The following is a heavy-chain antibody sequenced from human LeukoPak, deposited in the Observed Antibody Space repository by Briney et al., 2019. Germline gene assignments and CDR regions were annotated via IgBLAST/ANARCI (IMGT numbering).Heavy chain of an antibody. CDR3: ARDLISGPVTHDS. CDR1: GFTFSSYA. J-gene: IGHJ4*02. D-gene: IGHD3-10*01. Sequence: PGGSLRLSCAASGFTFSSYAMSWVRQAPGKGLEWVSVITSGGSTYFADSVKGRFTVSRDNSKNTLSLQMNSLRVEDTAVYYCARDLISGPVTHDSWGQGALVAVPS. V-gene: IGHV3-23*01. CDR2: ITSGGST.